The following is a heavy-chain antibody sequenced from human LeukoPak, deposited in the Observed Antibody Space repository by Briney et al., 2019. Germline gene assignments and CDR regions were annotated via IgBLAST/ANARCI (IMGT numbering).Heavy chain of an antibody. J-gene: IGHJ3*02. CDR3: ARGGYYYDSSGYHAFDI. V-gene: IGHV3-30*04. CDR2: ISYDGSNK. D-gene: IGHD3-22*01. Sequence: GGSLRLSCAASGFTFSSYAMHWVRQAPGKGLEWVAVISYDGSNKYCADSVKGRFTISRDNSKNTLYLQMNSLRAEDTAVYYCARGGYYYDSSGYHAFDIWGQGTMVTVSS. CDR1: GFTFSSYA.